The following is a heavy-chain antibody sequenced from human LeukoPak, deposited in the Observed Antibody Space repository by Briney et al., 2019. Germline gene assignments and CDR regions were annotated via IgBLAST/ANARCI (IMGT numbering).Heavy chain of an antibody. CDR3: ARVLDLSKRGLDAFDI. CDR2: VYYSGST. Sequence: SETLSLTCTVSGGSISSYFWSWIRQPPGKGLEWIGYVYYSGSTNYNPSLKSRVTISVDTIKKQFSLKLSSASAPGTGVYYCARVLDLSKRGLDAFDIWGQGTMVTVSS. CDR1: GGSISSYF. D-gene: IGHD3-16*01. J-gene: IGHJ3*02. V-gene: IGHV4-59*01.